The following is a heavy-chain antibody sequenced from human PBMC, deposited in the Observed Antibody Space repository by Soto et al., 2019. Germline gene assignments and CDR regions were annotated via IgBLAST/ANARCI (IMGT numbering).Heavy chain of an antibody. J-gene: IGHJ3*02. D-gene: IGHD6-19*01. Sequence: ASVKVSCQASGYTFTSYGISWVRQAPGQGLEWMGWISAYNGNTNYAQKLQGRVTMTTDTSASTAYMELRSLRSDDTAVYYCARTISGWLPHDAFDIWGQGTMVTVSS. CDR1: GYTFTSYG. CDR3: ARTISGWLPHDAFDI. CDR2: ISAYNGNT. V-gene: IGHV1-18*01.